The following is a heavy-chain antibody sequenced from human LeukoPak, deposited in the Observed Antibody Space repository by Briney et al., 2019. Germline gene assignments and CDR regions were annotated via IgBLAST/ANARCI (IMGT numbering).Heavy chain of an antibody. V-gene: IGHV1-69*13. D-gene: IGHD2-15*01. J-gene: IGHJ5*02. Sequence: SVKVSCKASGGTFSSYAISWVRQAPGQGLEWMGGIIPIFGTANYAQKFQGRVTITADESTSTAYMELSSLRSEDTAVYYCARYDYCRGGSCYFFSEWFDPWGQGTLVTVSS. CDR2: IIPIFGTA. CDR3: ARYDYCRGGSCYFFSEWFDP. CDR1: GGTFSSYA.